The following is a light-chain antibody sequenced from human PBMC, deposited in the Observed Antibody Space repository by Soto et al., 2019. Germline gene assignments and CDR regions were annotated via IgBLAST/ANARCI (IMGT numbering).Light chain of an antibody. Sequence: EIVLTQSPGTLPLSPGERATLSCWASQSISSNYLAWYQQKPGQPPRLLISGSSIRATGIPKRFSGSASGTNFTLTISSLEPEDFAVFYCQQYGSSPFTFGPGTKVDFK. CDR3: QQYGSSPFT. V-gene: IGKV3-20*01. CDR2: GSS. CDR1: QSISSNY. J-gene: IGKJ3*01.